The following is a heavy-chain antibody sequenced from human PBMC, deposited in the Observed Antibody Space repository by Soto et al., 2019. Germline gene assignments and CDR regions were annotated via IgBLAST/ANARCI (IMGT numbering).Heavy chain of an antibody. D-gene: IGHD6-19*01. V-gene: IGHV3-7*03. CDR2: IRKDGSEK. Sequence: EVQLGESGGGLVQPGGALRLSCAASGFSISSYWMNWVRQAPGKGLEWVAIIRKDGSEKYYVDSVKGRFTISRDNAKNSLYLHMNSPRDDDTAVYYCAGGSGWLSDYWGRGTLVTVSS. CDR1: GFSISSYW. CDR3: AGGSGWLSDY. J-gene: IGHJ4*02.